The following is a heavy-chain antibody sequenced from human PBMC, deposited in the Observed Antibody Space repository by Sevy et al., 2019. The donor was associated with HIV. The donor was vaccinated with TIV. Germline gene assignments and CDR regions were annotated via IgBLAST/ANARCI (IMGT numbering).Heavy chain of an antibody. Sequence: ASVKVSCKASGYTFPSYAMNWVRQAPGQGLEWMGWINTNTGNPTYAQGFTGRFVFSLDTSVGTAYLQISSLKAEDTAVYYCARDPNFVIAAETYFDYWGQGTLVTVSS. V-gene: IGHV7-4-1*02. J-gene: IGHJ4*02. CDR3: ARDPNFVIAAETYFDY. D-gene: IGHD6-6*01. CDR1: GYTFPSYA. CDR2: INTNTGNP.